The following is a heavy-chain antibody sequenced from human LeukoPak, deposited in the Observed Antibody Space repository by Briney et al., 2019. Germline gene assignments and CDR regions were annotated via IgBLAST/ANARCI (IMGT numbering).Heavy chain of an antibody. J-gene: IGHJ6*03. CDR2: ISAYNGNT. CDR3: ARDGLGYCSSTSCYHYYYYYYMDV. D-gene: IGHD2-2*01. V-gene: IGHV1-18*01. CDR1: GYTFTSYG. Sequence: ASVKVSCKASGYTFTSYGISWVRQAPGQGLEWMGWISAYNGNTNYAQKLQGRVTMTTDTSTSTAYMELRSLRSDDTAVYYCARDGLGYCSSTSCYHYYYYYYMDVWGKGTTVTVSS.